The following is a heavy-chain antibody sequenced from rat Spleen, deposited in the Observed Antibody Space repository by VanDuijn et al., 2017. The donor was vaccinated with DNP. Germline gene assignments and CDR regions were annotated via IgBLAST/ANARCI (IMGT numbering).Heavy chain of an antibody. J-gene: IGHJ4*01. CDR1: RFIFNNYW. CDR2: ITSSGGST. CDR3: ARVRDYSGDYAMDA. V-gene: IGHV5-31*01. D-gene: IGHD1-1*01. Sequence: EVQLAESGGDLVQPGRSLELSCVVSRFIFNNYWMTWFRQVPGKGLEWVASITSSGGSTYYPDSVKGRFTISRDNAKNTLNLQMNSLRSEDTATYYCARVRDYSGDYAMDAWGQGTSVTVSS.